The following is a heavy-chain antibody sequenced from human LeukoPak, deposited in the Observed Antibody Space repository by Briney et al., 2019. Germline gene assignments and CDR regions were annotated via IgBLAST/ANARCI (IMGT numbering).Heavy chain of an antibody. D-gene: IGHD2-8*01. CDR3: ARHRQYDADVFDI. CDR1: GGSISSYY. J-gene: IGHJ3*02. Sequence: PSETLSLTCTVSGGSISSYYWSWIRQPPGKRQEWIGYISYSGSTKYNPSLKSRVTISIDTSKKQFSLNLSSVTAADTAVYYCARHRQYDADVFDIWGQGTMVTVSS. V-gene: IGHV4-59*08. CDR2: ISYSGST.